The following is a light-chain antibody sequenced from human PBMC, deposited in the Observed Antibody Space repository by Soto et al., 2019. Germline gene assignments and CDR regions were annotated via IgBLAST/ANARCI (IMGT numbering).Light chain of an antibody. CDR1: GRDVGAYNY. V-gene: IGLV2-8*01. J-gene: IGLJ3*02. CDR3: ISYAGSNNGGV. Sequence: QSVLTQPTSASGSPGQSVTISCTGTGRDVGAYNYVSWYQQHPGKAPKLMIYEVSKRPSGVPGRFSGSKSGNTASLTVSGLQAEDEADYYCISYAGSNNGGVFGGGTQLTVL. CDR2: EVS.